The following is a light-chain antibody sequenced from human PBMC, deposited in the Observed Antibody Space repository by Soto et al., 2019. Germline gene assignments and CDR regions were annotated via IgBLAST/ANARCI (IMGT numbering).Light chain of an antibody. CDR2: EVS. CDR3: SSYGGYNNVI. J-gene: IGLJ2*01. CDR1: SSDGGGYNY. V-gene: IGLV2-8*01. Sequence: QSALTQPPSASGSPGQSVTISCTGTSSDGGGYNYVSWYQQHPDKAPKLIIYEVSKRPSGVPDRFSGSKSGNTASLTVSGLQAEDEADYYCSSYGGYNNVIFGGGTKLTVL.